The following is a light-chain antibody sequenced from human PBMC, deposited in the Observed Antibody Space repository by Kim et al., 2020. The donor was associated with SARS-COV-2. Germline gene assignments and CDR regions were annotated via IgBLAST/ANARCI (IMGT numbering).Light chain of an antibody. CDR1: KLGDKY. V-gene: IGLV3-1*01. Sequence: VSPGQTASITCSGDKLGDKYACWYQQKPGQAPVLVIYQDSKRPSGIPGRFSGSNSGNTATLTISGTQAMDEADYYCQAWDSSTAVFGGGTQLTVL. CDR2: QDS. J-gene: IGLJ2*01. CDR3: QAWDSSTAV.